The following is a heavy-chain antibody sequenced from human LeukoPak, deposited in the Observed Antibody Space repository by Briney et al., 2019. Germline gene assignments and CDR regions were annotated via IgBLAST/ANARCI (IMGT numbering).Heavy chain of an antibody. V-gene: IGHV1-46*01. CDR2: IKPSDGST. J-gene: IGHJ4*02. CDR1: GYTFTTYY. Sequence: GASVKVSCKASGYTFTTYYMHWVRQAPGLGLEWMGIIKPSDGSTSYAQKFQGRVTMTRDMSTSTVYMEVNSLRSEDTAVYYCARTRYSSSWQLFDFWGQGTLVTVSS. CDR3: ARTRYSSSWQLFDF. D-gene: IGHD6-13*01.